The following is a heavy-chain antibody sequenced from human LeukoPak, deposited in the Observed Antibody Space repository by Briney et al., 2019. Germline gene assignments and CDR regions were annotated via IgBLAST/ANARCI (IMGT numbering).Heavy chain of an antibody. CDR3: ARRHDGEFDY. J-gene: IGHJ4*02. CDR2: LYYSGST. D-gene: IGHD3-10*01. CDR1: GGSISGSSYH. V-gene: IGHV4-39*01. Sequence: SETLSLTCTVSGGSISGSSYHWGWIRQPPGKGLEWIGNLYYSGSTYYNPSLKSRVTISVDTSKNQFSQKLNSLTAADTAVYYCARRHDGEFDYWGQGTLVTVSS.